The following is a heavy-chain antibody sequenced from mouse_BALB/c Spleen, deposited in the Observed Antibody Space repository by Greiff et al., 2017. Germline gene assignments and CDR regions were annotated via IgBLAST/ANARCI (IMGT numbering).Heavy chain of an antibody. D-gene: IGHD1-2*01. CDR1: GYAFSSSW. CDR2: IYPGDGDT. J-gene: IGHJ4*01. CDR3: ARGYYGYGAMDY. Sequence: QVQLQQSGPELVKPGASVKISCKASGYAFSSSWMNWVKQRPGQGLEWIGRIYPGDGDTNYNGKFKGKATLTADKSSSTAYMQLSSLTSVDSAVYFCARGYYGYGAMDYWGQGTSVTVSS. V-gene: IGHV1-82*01.